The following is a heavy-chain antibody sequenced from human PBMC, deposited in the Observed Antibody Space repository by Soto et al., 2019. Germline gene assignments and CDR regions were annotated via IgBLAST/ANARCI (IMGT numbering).Heavy chain of an antibody. CDR1: GGTFSTYA. V-gene: IGHV1-69*12. J-gene: IGHJ4*02. CDR3: GSRIQLGLRRINSGYSG. D-gene: IGHD5-18*01. CDR2: IIPLFGPA. Sequence: QVQLVQSGAEVKKTESSVKVSCKAPGGTFSTYAISWVRQAPGHGLEWMGGIIPLFGPANYTQRFQDRVRITGEESTATVYMELRGGRSEDRDGYFCGSRIQLGLRRINSGYSGWGQGTLVTVS.